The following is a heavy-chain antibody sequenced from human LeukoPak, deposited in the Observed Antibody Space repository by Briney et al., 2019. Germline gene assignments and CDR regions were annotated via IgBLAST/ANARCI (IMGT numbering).Heavy chain of an antibody. CDR2: INHSGST. D-gene: IGHD3-10*01. CDR1: GGSFSGYY. CDR3: AGRKRITMVRGVSSGNMDV. Sequence: SETLSLTCAVYGGSFSGYYWSWIRQPPGKGLEWIGEINHSGSTNYNPSLKSRVTISVDTSKNQFSLKLSSVTAADAAVYYCAGRKRITMVRGVSSGNMDVWGKGTTVTISS. J-gene: IGHJ6*03. V-gene: IGHV4-34*01.